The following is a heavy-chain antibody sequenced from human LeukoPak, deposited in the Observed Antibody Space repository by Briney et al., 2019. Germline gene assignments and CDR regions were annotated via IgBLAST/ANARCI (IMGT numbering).Heavy chain of an antibody. CDR2: IVVGSGNT. CDR3: ARAGYSYGLPYN. D-gene: IGHD5-18*01. Sequence: EASVKVSCKASGFTFTSSAVQWVRQARGQRLEWIGWIVVGSGNTNYAQKLQGRVTMTTDTSTSTAYMELRSLRSDDTAVYYCARAGYSYGLPYNWGQGTLVTVSS. CDR1: GFTFTSSA. J-gene: IGHJ4*02. V-gene: IGHV1-58*01.